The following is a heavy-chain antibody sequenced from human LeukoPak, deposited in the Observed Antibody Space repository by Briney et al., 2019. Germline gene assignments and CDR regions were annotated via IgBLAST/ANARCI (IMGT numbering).Heavy chain of an antibody. D-gene: IGHD6-6*01. V-gene: IGHV3-23*01. J-gene: IGHJ4*02. Sequence: PGGSLRLSCAVSGFTFNNYAMSWVRQAPGKGLEWVSGISGSGGSTYYADSVKGRFTISGDNSKNTLYLQMNSLRAEDTAVYYCAKRSSIAFFDYWGQGTLVTVSS. CDR1: GFTFNNYA. CDR2: ISGSGGST. CDR3: AKRSSIAFFDY.